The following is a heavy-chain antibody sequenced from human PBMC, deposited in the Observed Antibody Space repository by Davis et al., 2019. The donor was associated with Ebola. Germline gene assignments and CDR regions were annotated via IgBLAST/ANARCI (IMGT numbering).Heavy chain of an antibody. CDR1: GGSFSGYY. CDR3: RSGYYLNDAFDI. Sequence: PSETLSLTCAVYGGSFSGYYWSWIRQPPGKGLEWIGEINHSGSTNYNPSLKSRVTISVDTSKNQFSLKLSSVTAADTAVYYCRSGYYLNDAFDIWGQGTMVTVSS. V-gene: IGHV4-34*01. CDR2: INHSGST. J-gene: IGHJ3*02. D-gene: IGHD3-22*01.